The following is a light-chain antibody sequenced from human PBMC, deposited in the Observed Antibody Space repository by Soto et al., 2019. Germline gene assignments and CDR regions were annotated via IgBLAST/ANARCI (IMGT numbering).Light chain of an antibody. CDR3: AAWDYSLNGHV. CDR2: TTN. CDR1: SSNIGTSS. Sequence: QSVLTQPHSASGTPGQRVTISCSGSSSNIGTSSVHWFQRLPGTAPKLLISTTNQRPSGVPERFSGSKSGTSASLAISGLQSEDEADYYCAAWDYSLNGHVFGPGSMVTV. V-gene: IGLV1-44*01. J-gene: IGLJ1*01.